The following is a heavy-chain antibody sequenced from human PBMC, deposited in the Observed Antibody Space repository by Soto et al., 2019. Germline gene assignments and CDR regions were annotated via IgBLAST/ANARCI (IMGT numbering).Heavy chain of an antibody. V-gene: IGHV4-59*01. D-gene: IGHD2-15*01. J-gene: IGHJ5*02. CDR2: IYHSGST. Sequence: SETLSLTCTVSGASINNYYWNWIRQPPGKGLEWIGYIYHSGSTNYNPSLKSRVTISVDTSKNQFSLRLTSVTAADTAVYYCARAHHCGAGSCSSFSWFDPWGQGTLVTVSS. CDR3: ARAHHCGAGSCSSFSWFDP. CDR1: GASINNYY.